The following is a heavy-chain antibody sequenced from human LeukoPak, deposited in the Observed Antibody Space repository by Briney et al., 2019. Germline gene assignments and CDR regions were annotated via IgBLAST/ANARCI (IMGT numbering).Heavy chain of an antibody. CDR3: ARDHTPDGMDV. J-gene: IGHJ6*02. Sequence: GGSLRLSCAASGFTVSTNYMTLVRQAPGKGLECVSVIYSGGGTYYADSVKGRFTISRDNPMNTLYLQMNSLRAEDTAVYYCARDHTPDGMDVWGQGATVTVSS. CDR1: GFTVSTNY. V-gene: IGHV3-66*01. CDR2: IYSGGGT.